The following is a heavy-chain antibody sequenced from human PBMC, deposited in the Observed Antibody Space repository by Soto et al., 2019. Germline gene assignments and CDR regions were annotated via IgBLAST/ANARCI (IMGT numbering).Heavy chain of an antibody. D-gene: IGHD3-22*01. CDR3: ARDSTDYFGSSGYYPPEYFQH. CDR2: IIPMFDTT. CDR1: GGTFSNYA. J-gene: IGHJ1*01. Sequence: QVQLVQSGAEVKKPGSSVKVSCKASGGTFSNYAISWVRQAPGQGLEWMGGIIPMFDTTQYAQKFQGRVTITADESTSTAYMELSSLRSDDTALYYCARDSTDYFGSSGYYPPEYFQHWGQGSLVTVSS. V-gene: IGHV1-69*01.